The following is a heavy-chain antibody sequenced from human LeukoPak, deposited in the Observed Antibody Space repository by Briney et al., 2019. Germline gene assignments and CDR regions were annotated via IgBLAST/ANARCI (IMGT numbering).Heavy chain of an antibody. CDR2: IPYDGSNK. D-gene: IGHD3-22*01. V-gene: IGHV3-30-3*01. CDR3: ARESSGYYLDY. J-gene: IGHJ4*02. CDR1: GFTFSSCA. Sequence: GRSLRLSCAASGFTFSSCAMHWVRQAPGKGLEWVAVIPYDGSNKYYADSVKGRFTISRDNSKNTLYLQMNSLRAEDTAVYYCARESSGYYLDYWGQGTLVTVSS.